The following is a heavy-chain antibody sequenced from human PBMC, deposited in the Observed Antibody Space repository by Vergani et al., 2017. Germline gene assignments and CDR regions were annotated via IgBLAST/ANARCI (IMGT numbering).Heavy chain of an antibody. D-gene: IGHD3-10*01. CDR1: GGPISSSSYY. J-gene: IGHJ4*02. CDR3: ASRLWFGELFTHDY. V-gene: IGHV4-39*01. Sequence: QLQLQESGPGLVKPSETLSLTCTVSGGPISSSSYYWGWIRPPPGKGLEWIGSIYYSGSTYYNPSLKSRVTISVDTSKNQFSLKLSSVTAADTAVYYCASRLWFGELFTHDYWGQGTLVTVSS. CDR2: IYYSGST.